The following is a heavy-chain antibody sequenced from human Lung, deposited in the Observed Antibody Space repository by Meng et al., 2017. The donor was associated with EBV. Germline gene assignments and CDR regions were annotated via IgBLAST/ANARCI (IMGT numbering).Heavy chain of an antibody. CDR2: IYYSGST. CDR3: AATVNDGYFDY. J-gene: IGHJ4*02. V-gene: IGHV4-31*03. D-gene: IGHD4-11*01. CDR1: GGSISIVGYY. Sequence: QVQLQESGPGLVKPSQPLSLTCTVSGGSISIVGYYWSWIRQHPGKGLEWIGYIYYSGSTYYNPSLKSRVTISVDTSKNQFSLKLSSVTAADTAVYYCAATVNDGYFDYWGQGTLVTVSS.